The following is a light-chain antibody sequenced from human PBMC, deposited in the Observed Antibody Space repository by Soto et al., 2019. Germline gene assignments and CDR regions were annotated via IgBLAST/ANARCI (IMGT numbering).Light chain of an antibody. CDR3: QQYKDYWT. J-gene: IGKJ1*01. V-gene: IGKV1-5*03. CDR1: QSISRW. Sequence: DVQRAQGASHLPGTVGGRVNMNIRASQSISRWLAWYQQKPGKAPKLLIYETSSLEDWVPSRFTGSGSGTEFSLAITSLQPEDFASYYCQQYKDYWTFGQGTKVDIK. CDR2: ETS.